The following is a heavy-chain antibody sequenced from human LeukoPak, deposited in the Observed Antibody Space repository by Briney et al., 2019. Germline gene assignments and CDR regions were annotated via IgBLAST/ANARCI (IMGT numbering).Heavy chain of an antibody. CDR3: ARDLRITMVRGVPYGMDV. CDR1: GYTFTSYA. J-gene: IGHJ6*02. Sequence: ASVKVSCKASGYTFTSYAMNWVRQAPGQGLEWMGWINTNTGNPTYAQGFTGRFVFSLDTSVSTAYLQISSLKAEDTAVYYCARDLRITMVRGVPYGMDVWGQGTTVTVSS. V-gene: IGHV7-4-1*02. D-gene: IGHD3-10*01. CDR2: INTNTGNP.